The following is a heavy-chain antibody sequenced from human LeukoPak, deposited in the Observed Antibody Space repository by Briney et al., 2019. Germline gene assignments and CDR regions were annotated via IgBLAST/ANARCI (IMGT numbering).Heavy chain of an antibody. D-gene: IGHD1-26*01. Sequence: ETLSLTCAVSGGSINSNNWWSWVRQAPGKGLEWVANIKQDGGEKYYVDSVKGRFTISRDNAKNSLYLQMNSLRAEDTAVYYCARWELIDYWGQGTLVTVSS. J-gene: IGHJ4*02. CDR1: GGSINSNNW. V-gene: IGHV3-7*01. CDR3: ARWELIDY. CDR2: IKQDGGEK.